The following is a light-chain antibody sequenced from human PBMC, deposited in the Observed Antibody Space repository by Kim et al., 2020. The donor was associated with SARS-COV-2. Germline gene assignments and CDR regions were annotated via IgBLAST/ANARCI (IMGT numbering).Light chain of an antibody. V-gene: IGKV1-NL1*01. CDR1: NDINLS. J-gene: IGKJ1*01. CDR2: GTS. CDR3: QQSYSFPWT. Sequence: SASVGDTVAITCRATNDINLSLAWYRRRAGKAPQLRLYGTSTLETGVPPRFSGRGSGTDYTLTISSLQPEDLGTYYCQQSYSFPWTFGQGTKLEI.